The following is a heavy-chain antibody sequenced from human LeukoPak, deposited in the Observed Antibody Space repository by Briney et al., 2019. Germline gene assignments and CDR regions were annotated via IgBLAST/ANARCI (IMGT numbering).Heavy chain of an antibody. CDR2: ISSSSSTI. CDR1: GFTFSSYS. J-gene: IGHJ4*02. V-gene: IGHV3-48*01. Sequence: GGSLRLSCEASGFTFSSYSMNWVRQAPGKGLEWVSYISSSSSTIYYADSVKGRFTISRDNAKNSLYLQMNSLRAEDTAVYYCARDFHRRLYDSSAYYPYWGQGTLVTVSS. CDR3: ARDFHRRLYDSSAYYPY. D-gene: IGHD3-22*01.